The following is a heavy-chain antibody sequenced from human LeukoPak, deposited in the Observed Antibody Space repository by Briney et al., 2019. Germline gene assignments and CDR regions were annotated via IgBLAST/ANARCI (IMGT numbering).Heavy chain of an antibody. CDR2: IKQDGSEK. J-gene: IGHJ4*02. Sequence: GGPLRLSCAASGFTLSSYWMSWVRQAPGKGLEWVANIKQDGSEKYVDSVKGRFTISRDNAKNSLYLQMNSLRAEDTAVYYCASTTAGFDYWGQGTLVTVSS. V-gene: IGHV3-7*01. CDR1: GFTLSSYW. CDR3: ASTTAGFDY. D-gene: IGHD6-13*01.